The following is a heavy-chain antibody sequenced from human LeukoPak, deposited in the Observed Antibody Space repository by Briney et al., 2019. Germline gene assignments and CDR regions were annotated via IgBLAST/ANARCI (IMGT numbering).Heavy chain of an antibody. V-gene: IGHV3-23*01. J-gene: IGHJ4*02. CDR2: ISGSGGST. CDR1: GFTFSSYA. CDR3: AKSRGGWYEIDY. D-gene: IGHD6-19*01. Sequence: GGSLRLSCVASGFTFSSYAMSWVRQAPGKGLEWVSAISGSGGSTYYADSVKGRFTISRDNSKNTLYLQMNSLRAENTAVYYCAKSRGGWYEIDYWGQGTLVTVSS.